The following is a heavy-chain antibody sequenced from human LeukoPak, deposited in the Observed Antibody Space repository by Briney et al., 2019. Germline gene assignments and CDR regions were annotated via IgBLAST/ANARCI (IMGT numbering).Heavy chain of an antibody. Sequence: PGGSLRLSCAASGFTFTSYAMSWVRQAPGKGLEWVSTISKSGGITYYADSVKGRFTISRDNSKNTLYLQMDSPGVEDTAVYYCAKAFKSAYDYGPTDPWGQGTLVTVSS. CDR1: GFTFTSYA. CDR3: AKAFKSAYDYGPTDP. V-gene: IGHV3-23*01. D-gene: IGHD5-12*01. CDR2: ISKSGGIT. J-gene: IGHJ5*02.